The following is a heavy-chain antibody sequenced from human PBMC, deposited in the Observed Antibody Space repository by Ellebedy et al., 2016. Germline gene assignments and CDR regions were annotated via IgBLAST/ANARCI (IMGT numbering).Heavy chain of an antibody. CDR2: VYYSGTP. CDR3: ARGYCSGGRCYAYGMDV. CDR1: GGSIRGYY. V-gene: IGHV4-59*01. J-gene: IGHJ6*02. Sequence: SETLSLXXTVSGGSIRGYYWSWVRQPPGKGLEWIGYVYYSGTPNYNPSLKSRVTISLDRSNNQFSLKLTSVTAADTAVYYCARGYCSGGRCYAYGMDVWGQGTTVTVSS. D-gene: IGHD2-15*01.